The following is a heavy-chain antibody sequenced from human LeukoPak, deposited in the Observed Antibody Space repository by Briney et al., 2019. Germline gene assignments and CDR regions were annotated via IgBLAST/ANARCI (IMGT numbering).Heavy chain of an antibody. V-gene: IGHV3-7*01. D-gene: IGHD5-12*01. CDR1: GFTFSSYS. CDR3: ARDFEVGYSGYEAFDY. J-gene: IGHJ4*01. CDR2: IKQDGSEK. Sequence: PGGSLRLSCAASGFTFSSYSMNWVRQAPGKGLEWVANIKQDGSEKYYVDSVKGRFTISRDNAKNSLYLQMNSLRAEDTAVYYCARDFEVGYSGYEAFDYWGQGTLVTVSS.